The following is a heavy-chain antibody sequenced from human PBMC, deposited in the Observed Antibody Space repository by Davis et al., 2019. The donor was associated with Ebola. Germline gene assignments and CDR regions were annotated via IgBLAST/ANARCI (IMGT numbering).Heavy chain of an antibody. CDR2: IIPILGIA. J-gene: IGHJ4*02. V-gene: IGHV1-69*04. CDR1: GGTFSSYA. D-gene: IGHD2-2*01. Sequence: SVKVSCKASGGTFSSYAISWVRQAPGQGLEWMGRIIPILGIANYAQKFQGRVTITRDTSASTAYMELSSLRSEDTAVYYCARDGAACSSTSCSYFYFDYWGQGTLVTVSS. CDR3: ARDGAACSSTSCSYFYFDY.